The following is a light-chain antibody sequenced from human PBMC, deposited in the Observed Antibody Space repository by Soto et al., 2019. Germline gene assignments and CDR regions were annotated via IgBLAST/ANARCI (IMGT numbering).Light chain of an antibody. CDR3: QQYDTLPPT. V-gene: IGKV1-33*01. CDR1: QDINNY. J-gene: IGKJ2*01. Sequence: DIQMTQSPSSLSASVGDRVTITCQASQDINNYLVWYQQKPGKAPKLLIFEASSLETGVPSRFSGAASGTDFTFTISSLQPEDIATYYCQQYDTLPPTFGQGTKLEI. CDR2: EAS.